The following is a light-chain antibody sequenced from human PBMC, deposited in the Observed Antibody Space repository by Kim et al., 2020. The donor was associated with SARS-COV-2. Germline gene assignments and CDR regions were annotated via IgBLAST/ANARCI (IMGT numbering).Light chain of an antibody. V-gene: IGKV3-20*01. CDR1: QSVSSSY. CDR3: QQYGSSPLT. Sequence: EIVLTQSPGTLSLSPGERATLSCRASQSVSSSYLAWYQQKPGQAPRLLIYGASSRATGIPDRFSGSGSGTDFTLTISRLGTEDFAVYYCQQYGSSPLTFGGGTKVGIK. J-gene: IGKJ4*01. CDR2: GAS.